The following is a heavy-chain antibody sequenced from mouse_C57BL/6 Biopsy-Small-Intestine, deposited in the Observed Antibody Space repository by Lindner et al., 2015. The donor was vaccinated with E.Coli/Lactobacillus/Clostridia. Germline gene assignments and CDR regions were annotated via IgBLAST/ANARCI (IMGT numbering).Heavy chain of an antibody. Sequence: VQLQEFWGESLSKPGASVKLSCTASGFNIKDYYIHWVKQRTEQGLEWIERIDPEDGETKYAPKFQGKATITADTSSNTAYLHLSSLTSEDSAVYFCASITTVVGGDFDYWGQGTTLTVSS. D-gene: IGHD1-1*01. CDR3: ASITTVVGGDFDY. CDR1: GFNIKDYY. V-gene: IGHV14-2*01. CDR2: IDPEDGET. J-gene: IGHJ2*01.